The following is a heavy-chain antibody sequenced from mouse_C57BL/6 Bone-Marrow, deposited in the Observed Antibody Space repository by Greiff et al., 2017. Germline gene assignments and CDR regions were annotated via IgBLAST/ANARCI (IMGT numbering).Heavy chain of an antibody. V-gene: IGHV1-19*01. CDR2: INPYNGGT. CDR1: GYTFTDYY. Sequence: LVKPGASVKMSCKASGYTFTDYYMNWVKQSHGKSLEWIGVINPYNGGTSYNQKFKGKATLTVDKSSSTAYMELNSLTSEDSAVYYCAREDYPLHYWGQGTTLTVSS. J-gene: IGHJ2*01. CDR3: AREDYPLHY. D-gene: IGHD2-4*01.